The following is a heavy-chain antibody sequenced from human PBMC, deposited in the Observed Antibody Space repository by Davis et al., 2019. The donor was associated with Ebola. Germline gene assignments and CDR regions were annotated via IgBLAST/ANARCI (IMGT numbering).Heavy chain of an antibody. V-gene: IGHV3-64D*06. CDR1: GFTFSDYY. CDR2: ITDNGGTT. Sequence: GESLKISCAASGFTFSDYYMSWIRQAPGRGLDFVSGITDNGGTTHYADSVKGRFTISRDDSRSTVYLQMSSLTVEDTALYYCVKDRRWSYAFDIWGQGTMVTVSS. J-gene: IGHJ3*02. CDR3: VKDRRWSYAFDI. D-gene: IGHD3-3*01.